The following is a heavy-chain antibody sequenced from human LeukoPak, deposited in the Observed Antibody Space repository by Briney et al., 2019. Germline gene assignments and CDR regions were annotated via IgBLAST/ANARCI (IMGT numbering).Heavy chain of an antibody. Sequence: PSETLSLTCTVSGGSISSGNYYWGWLRQPPGKGLEWIATIYYTGSTYYSPSLKSRVTISVDTSKNRFSLNLSSVTAADTAVYYCARGRWDVYNFDYWGQGTLVTVSS. CDR2: IYYTGST. D-gene: IGHD5-24*01. CDR1: GGSISSGNYY. V-gene: IGHV4-39*01. CDR3: ARGRWDVYNFDY. J-gene: IGHJ4*02.